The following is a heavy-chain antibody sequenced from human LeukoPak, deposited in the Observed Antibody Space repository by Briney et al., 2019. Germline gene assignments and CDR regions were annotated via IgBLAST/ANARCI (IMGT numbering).Heavy chain of an antibody. J-gene: IGHJ4*02. CDR1: GYTFTGYY. CDR3: ARGSIVGATFDYFDY. D-gene: IGHD1-26*01. V-gene: IGHV1-2*02. Sequence: ASVKVSCKASGYTFTGYYIHWVRQPPAQGLEWMGWINPNSGGTNYAQKFQGRVTMTRDTSISTAYMDLSRLRSDDTAVYYCARGSIVGATFDYFDYWGQGILVTVSS. CDR2: INPNSGGT.